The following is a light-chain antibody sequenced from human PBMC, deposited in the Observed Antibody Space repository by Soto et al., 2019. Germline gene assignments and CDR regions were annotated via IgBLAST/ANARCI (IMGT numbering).Light chain of an antibody. V-gene: IGLV2-14*01. CDR3: SRYTSSSTSV. CDR1: SSDVGGYNY. CDR2: DVS. Sequence: QSVLTQPASVSGSPGQSITISCTGTSSDVGGYNYVSWYQQHPGKAPKLMVYDVSNRPSGVSNRFSGSKSGNTASLTISGLQAEDETVYYCSRYTSSSTSVFGRGTKVT. J-gene: IGLJ1*01.